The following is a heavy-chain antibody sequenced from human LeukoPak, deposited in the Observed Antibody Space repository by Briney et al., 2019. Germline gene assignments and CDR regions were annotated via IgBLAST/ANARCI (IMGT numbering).Heavy chain of an antibody. D-gene: IGHD6-13*01. CDR1: GGSISSYY. CDR2: IYYSGST. J-gene: IGHJ4*02. Sequence: PSETLSLTCTVSGGSISSYYWSWIRQPPGKGLEWIGYIYYSGSTNYNPSLKSRVTISVDTSKNQFSLKLSSVTAADTAVYYCARHGGVRRIAAVPFDYWGQGALVTVSS. CDR3: ARHGGVRRIAAVPFDY. V-gene: IGHV4-59*01.